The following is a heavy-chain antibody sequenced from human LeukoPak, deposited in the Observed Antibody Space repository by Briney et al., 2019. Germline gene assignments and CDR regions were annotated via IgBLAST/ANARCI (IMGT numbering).Heavy chain of an antibody. J-gene: IGHJ6*02. Sequence: GGSLRLSCEASGFTFTTYSMNWVRQAPGKGLEWVSSISSTIVYTYYADSVKGRFTTSRDNANNSLFLQMNSLRAEDTAVYYCARVYGSGPFYYYGMDVWGQGTMVTVSS. CDR2: ISSTIVYT. CDR1: GFTFTTYS. D-gene: IGHD3-10*01. CDR3: ARVYGSGPFYYYGMDV. V-gene: IGHV3-21*01.